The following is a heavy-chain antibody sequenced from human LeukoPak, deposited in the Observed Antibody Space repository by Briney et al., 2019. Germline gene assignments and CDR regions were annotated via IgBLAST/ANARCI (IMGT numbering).Heavy chain of an antibody. J-gene: IGHJ6*02. V-gene: IGHV4-59*01. CDR3: ARVGGTNYYYYGMDV. CDR2: IYYSGST. D-gene: IGHD4-23*01. CDR1: GGSISSYY. Sequence: SVTLSLTCSVSGGSISSYYWSWIRQPPGRGLEWIGYIYYSGSTNYNPSLKSRVTISVDTSKNQFSLKLSSVTAADTAVYYCARVGGTNYYYYGMDVWGQGTTVTVSS.